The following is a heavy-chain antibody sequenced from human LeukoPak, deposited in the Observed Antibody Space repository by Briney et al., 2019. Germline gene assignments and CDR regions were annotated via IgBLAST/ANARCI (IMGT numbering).Heavy chain of an antibody. V-gene: IGHV1-69*01. D-gene: IGHD4-23*01. Sequence: SVKVSCRASGGTFSSYTITWVRQAPGQGLEWMGGIIPIFGTPNYAQKFQGRVTITADESTNTAYMELSSLRSEDTAVYYCARGWLAETMVVTPYNYWGQGTLVTVSS. J-gene: IGHJ4*02. CDR3: ARGWLAETMVVTPYNY. CDR1: GGTFSSYT. CDR2: IIPIFGTP.